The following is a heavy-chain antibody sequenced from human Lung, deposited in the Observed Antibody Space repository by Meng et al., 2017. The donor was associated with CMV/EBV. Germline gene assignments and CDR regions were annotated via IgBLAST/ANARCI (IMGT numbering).Heavy chain of an antibody. V-gene: IGHV1-2*02. D-gene: IGHD2-15*01. CDR2: IIPNSGGA. J-gene: IGHJ3*02. Sequence: SXXVSXXASGYSFTGYYMHWVRQAPGQGLEWMGWIIPNSGGANYAQKFQGRATMTRDTSISTAYMELSSLRSDGTAIYYCARVYCSGGTRYDAFDIWGQGTMVTVSS. CDR1: GYSFTGYY. CDR3: ARVYCSGGTRYDAFDI.